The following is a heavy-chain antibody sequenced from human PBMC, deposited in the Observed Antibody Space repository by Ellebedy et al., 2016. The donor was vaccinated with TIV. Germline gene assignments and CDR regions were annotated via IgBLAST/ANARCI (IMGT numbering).Heavy chain of an antibody. CDR1: GFTFSSYG. D-gene: IGHD3-10*01. J-gene: IGHJ6*02. CDR3: VRDRGSRGSHYVSALDF. V-gene: IGHV3-30*03. CDR2: IGSDGNNK. Sequence: GGSLRLSCVASGFTFSSYGIPWVRQGPGKGLAWVAAIGSDGNNKFYADSLKGRFSISRYNSKNTLHLQMNSLRPEDTGVYYCVRDRGSRGSHYVSALDFWGRGTTVTTSS.